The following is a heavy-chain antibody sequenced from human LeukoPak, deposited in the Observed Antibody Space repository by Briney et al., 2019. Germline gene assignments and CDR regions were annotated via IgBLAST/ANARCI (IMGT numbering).Heavy chain of an antibody. V-gene: IGHV4-34*01. CDR3: ARRWVRGVIPYPRPFDY. J-gene: IGHJ4*02. CDR2: INHSGST. D-gene: IGHD3-10*01. Sequence: SETLSLTCAVYGGSFSGYYWSWIRQPPGKGLEWIGEINHSGSTNYNPSLKSRVTISVDASKNQFSLKLSSVTAADTAVYYCARRWVRGVIPYPRPFDYWGQGTLVTVSS. CDR1: GGSFSGYY.